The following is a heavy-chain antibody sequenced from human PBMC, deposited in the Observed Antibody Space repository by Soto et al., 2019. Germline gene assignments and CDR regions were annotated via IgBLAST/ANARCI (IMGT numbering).Heavy chain of an antibody. CDR1: GGSISSGDYY. D-gene: IGHD2-15*01. V-gene: IGHV4-30-4*01. Sequence: PSETLSLTCTVSGGSISSGDYYWSWIRQPPGKGLEWIGYIYYSGSTYYNPSLKSRVTISVDTSKNQFSLKLSSVTAADTAVYYCARGARYCSGGSCYDDAFDIWGQGTMVT. CDR3: ARGARYCSGGSCYDDAFDI. J-gene: IGHJ3*02. CDR2: IYYSGST.